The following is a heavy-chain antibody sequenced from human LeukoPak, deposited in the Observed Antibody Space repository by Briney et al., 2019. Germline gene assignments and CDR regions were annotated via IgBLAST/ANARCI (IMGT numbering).Heavy chain of an antibody. D-gene: IGHD2/OR15-2a*01. CDR3: ARAREYLAIDY. V-gene: IGHV3-66*02. J-gene: IGHJ4*02. Sequence: PGGSLRLSCAASGFTFSRFWIYWVRHAPGKGLVWVSVLYSAGNTFYADSVKGRFTISRDNSKNTLYLQMNSLRPEDTAVYYCARAREYLAIDYWGQGTLVTVSS. CDR2: LYSAGNT. CDR1: GFTFSRFW.